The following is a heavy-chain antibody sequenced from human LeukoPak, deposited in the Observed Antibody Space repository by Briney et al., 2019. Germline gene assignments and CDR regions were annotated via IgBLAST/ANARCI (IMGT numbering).Heavy chain of an antibody. CDR2: MNPKRGNT. CDR1: GYSLTSFD. CDR3: ARGGSSSSYYNNYGMDV. V-gene: IGHV1-8*01. J-gene: IGHJ6*04. D-gene: IGHD6-13*01. Sequence: ASVKVSCKASGYSLTSFDINWVRQGSGQGLEWMGWMNPKRGNTGYAPTFQGRVTITRDTSIDTAFMELSSLRPDDTAVYYCARGGSSSSYYNNYGMDVWGKGTTVTVSS.